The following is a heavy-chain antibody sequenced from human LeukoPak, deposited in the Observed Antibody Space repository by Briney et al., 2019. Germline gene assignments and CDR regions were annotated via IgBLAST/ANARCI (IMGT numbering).Heavy chain of an antibody. J-gene: IGHJ4*02. V-gene: IGHV3-23*01. CDR1: GFTFSSDA. CDR2: LGDSAGRT. D-gene: IGHD1-1*01. Sequence: AGSLRLSCAASGFTFSSDAMSWVRQAPGKGLEWVSSLGDSAGRTYYADSVTGRFTASSDNSKNTLYLKMRSMRAEDTAVYYCAKEGDHWKFDYWGQGTLVTVSS. CDR3: AKEGDHWKFDY.